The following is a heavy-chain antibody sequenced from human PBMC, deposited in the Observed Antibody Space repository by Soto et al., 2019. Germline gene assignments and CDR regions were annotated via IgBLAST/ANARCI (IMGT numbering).Heavy chain of an antibody. D-gene: IGHD6-19*01. V-gene: IGHV3-53*01. CDR3: VQTTGWPGFDF. Sequence: EVQLVESGGGLIQPGGSLRRSCAASGFAVSSKYMTWVRQAPGKGLEWVSVIYGGGTTYYADSVNGRFTISRDTSKNTLYIQMNSLRAEETAVYYCVQTTGWPGFDFWGQGTLVTVSS. J-gene: IGHJ4*02. CDR1: GFAVSSKY. CDR2: IYGGGTT.